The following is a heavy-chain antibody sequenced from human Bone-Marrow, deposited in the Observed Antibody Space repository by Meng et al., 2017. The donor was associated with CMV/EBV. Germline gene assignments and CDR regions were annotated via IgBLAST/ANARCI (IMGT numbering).Heavy chain of an antibody. D-gene: IGHD6-13*01. Sequence: GESLKISCAASGFNFDRYPMHWVRQVPGKGLEWVSLISWDGDSTYYADSVVGRFTVSRDNSKNSLYLQMDSLRPEDTALYYCAKDRQSASSCLDHWGQGTLVTSPQ. V-gene: IGHV3-43D*03. CDR2: ISWDGDST. J-gene: IGHJ4*02. CDR1: GFNFDRYP. CDR3: AKDRQSASSCLDH.